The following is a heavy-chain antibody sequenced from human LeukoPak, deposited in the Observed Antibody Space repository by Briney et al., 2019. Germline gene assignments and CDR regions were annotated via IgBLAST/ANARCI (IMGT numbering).Heavy chain of an antibody. Sequence: GRSLRLSCAASGFTFSSYAMHWVRQAPGKGLEWVAVISYDGSNKYYADSVKGRFTISRDNSKNTLYLQMNSLRAEDTAVYYCARDLVDDAAVTYRLYGMDVWGKGTTVTVSS. D-gene: IGHD4-17*01. J-gene: IGHJ6*04. V-gene: IGHV3-30*04. CDR1: GFTFSSYA. CDR2: ISYDGSNK. CDR3: ARDLVDDAAVTYRLYGMDV.